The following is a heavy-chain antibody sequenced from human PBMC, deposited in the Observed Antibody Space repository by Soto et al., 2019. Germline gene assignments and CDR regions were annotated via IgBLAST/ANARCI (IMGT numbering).Heavy chain of an antibody. V-gene: IGHV4-30-4*01. D-gene: IGHD3-10*01. CDR2: IYYSGST. Sequence: QVQLQESGPGLVKPSQTLSLTCTVSGGSISSGDYYWSWIRQPPGKGLEWIGYIYYSGSTYYNPSRKSRVTISVDTARNQFSLKLSSVTAADTAVYYCARDRSRSYHGYNWFDPWGQGTLVTVSS. CDR3: ARDRSRSYHGYNWFDP. CDR1: GGSISSGDYY. J-gene: IGHJ5*02.